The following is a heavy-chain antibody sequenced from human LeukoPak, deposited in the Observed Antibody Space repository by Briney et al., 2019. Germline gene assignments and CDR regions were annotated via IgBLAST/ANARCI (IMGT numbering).Heavy chain of an antibody. D-gene: IGHD3-16*01. J-gene: IGHJ6*03. CDR2: IKQDGSEK. Sequence: GGSLRLSCAASGFTFSSYWMSWVRQAPGKGLEWVAYIKQDGSEKYYVDSVKGRFTISRDNAKNSLYLQMNSLRAEDTAVYYCARVYERFYYYMDVWGKGTTVTVSS. CDR1: GFTFSSYW. CDR3: ARVYERFYYYMDV. V-gene: IGHV3-7*01.